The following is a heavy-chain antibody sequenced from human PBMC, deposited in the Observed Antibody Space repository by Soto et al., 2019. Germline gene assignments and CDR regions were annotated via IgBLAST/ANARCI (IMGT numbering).Heavy chain of an antibody. J-gene: IGHJ5*02. CDR1: GYTFTSYA. CDR2: INAGNGNT. D-gene: IGHD3-3*01. V-gene: IGHV1-3*01. CDR3: AREANFWSGYYPKNWFDP. Sequence: GASVKVSCKASGYTFTSYAMHWVRQAPGQRLEWMGWINAGNGNTKYSQKFQGRVTITRDTSASTAYMELSSLRSEDMAVYYCAREANFWSGYYPKNWFDPWGQGTLVTVSS.